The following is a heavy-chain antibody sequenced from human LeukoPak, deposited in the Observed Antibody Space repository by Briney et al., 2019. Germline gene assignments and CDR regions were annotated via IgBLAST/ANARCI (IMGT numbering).Heavy chain of an antibody. Sequence: KPSETLSLTCTVSGGSISSGGYYWSWIRQPPGKGLEWIGYIYYSGSTNYNPSLKSRVTISVDTSKNQFSLKLSSVTAADTAVYYCARVGSWPLGASGGRPLNWYFDLWGRGTLVTVSS. V-gene: IGHV4-61*08. CDR1: GGSISSGGYY. CDR3: ARVGSWPLGASGGRPLNWYFDL. D-gene: IGHD6-13*01. J-gene: IGHJ2*01. CDR2: IYYSGST.